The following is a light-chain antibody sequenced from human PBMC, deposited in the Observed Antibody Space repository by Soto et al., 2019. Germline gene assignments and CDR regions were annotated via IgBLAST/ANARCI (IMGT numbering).Light chain of an antibody. CDR1: QSLLHSNGYNY. CDR2: LGS. V-gene: IGKV2-28*01. J-gene: IGKJ3*01. CDR3: MQALQTPLT. Sequence: DIVMTQSPLSLPVTPGEPASISCRSSQSLLHSNGYNYLDWYLQKPGQSPQLLIYLGSNRASGVPDRFSGRGSGTDFTLKISRVEAEDVGVYYCMQALQTPLTFGPGTKGDIK.